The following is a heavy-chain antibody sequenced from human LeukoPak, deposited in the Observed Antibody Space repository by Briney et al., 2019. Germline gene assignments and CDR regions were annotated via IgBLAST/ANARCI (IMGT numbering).Heavy chain of an antibody. J-gene: IGHJ4*02. V-gene: IGHV1-2*02. Sequence: GASVKVSCKASGYTFTGYYMHWVRQAPGQGLEWMGWINPNSGGTNYAQKFQGRVTMTRDTSISTAYMELSSLRGDDMAVYYCARGGLFRYGGTSGDFWGQGTLVTVSS. CDR2: INPNSGGT. CDR3: ARGGLFRYGGTSGDF. D-gene: IGHD4/OR15-4a*01. CDR1: GYTFTGYY.